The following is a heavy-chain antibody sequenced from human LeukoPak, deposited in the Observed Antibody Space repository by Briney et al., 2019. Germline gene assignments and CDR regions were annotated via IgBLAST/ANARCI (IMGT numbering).Heavy chain of an antibody. CDR2: IYYSGST. V-gene: IGHV4-39*07. J-gene: IGHJ5*02. Sequence: PSETLSLTCTVSGGSISSSSYYWGWIRQPPGKGLEWIGSIYYSGSTYYNPSLKSRVTISVDTSKNQFSLKLSSVAAADTAVYYCARGIIAFDPWGQGTLVTVSS. CDR1: GGSISSSSYY. CDR3: ARGIIAFDP. D-gene: IGHD2-15*01.